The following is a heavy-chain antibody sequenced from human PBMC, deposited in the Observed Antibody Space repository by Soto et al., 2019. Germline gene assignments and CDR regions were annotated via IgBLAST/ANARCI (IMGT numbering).Heavy chain of an antibody. CDR3: AALPIYYDYIWGIPSYASDI. CDR2: INPSGGST. J-gene: IGHJ3*02. D-gene: IGHD3-16*01. V-gene: IGHV1-46*03. Sequence: ASVKVSCKASGYTLTSYYMHWVRQAPGQGLEWMGIINPSGGSTSYAQKFQGRVTMTRDTSTSTVYMELSSLRSEDTAVYYCAALPIYYDYIWGIPSYASDIWGQGPMVTLSS. CDR1: GYTLTSYY.